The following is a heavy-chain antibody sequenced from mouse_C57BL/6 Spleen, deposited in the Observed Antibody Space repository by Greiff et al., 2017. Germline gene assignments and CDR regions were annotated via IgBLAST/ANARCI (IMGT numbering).Heavy chain of an antibody. D-gene: IGHD1-1*01. CDR3: VRWDYYGSSRYYYAMDY. V-gene: IGHV10-3*01. CDR2: IRSKSSNYAT. CDR1: GFTFNTYA. Sequence: EVMLVESGGGLVQPKGSLKLSCAASGFTFNTYAMHWVRQAPGKGLEWVARIRSKSSNYATYYADSVKDRFTISRDDSQSMLYLQMNNLKTEDTAMYYGVRWDYYGSSRYYYAMDYWGQGTSVTVSS. J-gene: IGHJ4*01.